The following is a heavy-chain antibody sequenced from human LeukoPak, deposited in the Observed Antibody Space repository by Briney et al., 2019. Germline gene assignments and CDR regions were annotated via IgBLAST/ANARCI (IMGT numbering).Heavy chain of an antibody. CDR3: ARVRLRTRDAFDI. Sequence: PSETLSLTCTVSGGSISSSSYCWGWIRQPPGKGLEWIGSIYYSGSTYYNPSLKSRVTISVDTSKNQFSLKLSSVTAADTAVYYCARVRLRTRDAFDIWGQGTMVTVSS. D-gene: IGHD4-17*01. CDR2: IYYSGST. J-gene: IGHJ3*02. V-gene: IGHV4-39*07. CDR1: GGSISSSSYC.